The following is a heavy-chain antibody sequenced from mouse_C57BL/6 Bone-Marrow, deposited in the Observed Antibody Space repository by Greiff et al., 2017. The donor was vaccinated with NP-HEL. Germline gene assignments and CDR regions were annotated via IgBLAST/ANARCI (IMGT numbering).Heavy chain of an antibody. CDR3: ASWANYFDY. Sequence: VQLQQSGAELVKPGASVKLSCKASGYTFTSYWMQWVKQRPGQGLEWIGEIDPSDSYTNYNQKFKGKATLTVDTSSSTAYMQLSSLTSEDSAVYYCASWANYFDYWGQGTTLTVSS. D-gene: IGHD4-1*01. CDR2: IDPSDSYT. CDR1: GYTFTSYW. V-gene: IGHV1-50*01. J-gene: IGHJ2*01.